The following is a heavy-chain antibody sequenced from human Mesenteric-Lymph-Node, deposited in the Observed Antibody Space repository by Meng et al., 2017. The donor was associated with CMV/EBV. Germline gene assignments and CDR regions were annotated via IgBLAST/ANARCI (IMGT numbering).Heavy chain of an antibody. V-gene: IGHV3-21*01. CDR1: GFTFSSYS. Sequence: GESLKISCAASGFTFSSYSMNWVRQAPGKGPEWVSSISSSSSYIYYADSVKGRFTISRDNAKNSLYLQMNSLRAEDTAVYYCARDSIVVVPAASQRESYYYYYGMDVWGQGTTVTVSS. CDR2: ISSSSSYI. CDR3: ARDSIVVVPAASQRESYYYYYGMDV. D-gene: IGHD2-2*01. J-gene: IGHJ6*02.